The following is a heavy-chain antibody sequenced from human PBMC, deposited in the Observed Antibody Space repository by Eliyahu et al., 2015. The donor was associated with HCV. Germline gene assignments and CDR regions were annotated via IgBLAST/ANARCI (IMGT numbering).Heavy chain of an antibody. Sequence: QVTLKESGPVLVKPTETLTLTCTVSGFSLNNRLGVSWIRQPPGKALEWLAHIFSNDAKSVSPFPRSRLTISKDTSRSQVVLTMTNMDPVDTATYYCARVSTELLLWNWWYYLDVWGKGTTVTVSS. CDR3: ARVSTELLLWNWWYYLDV. D-gene: IGHD5/OR15-5a*01. CDR1: GFSLNNRLG. CDR2: IFSNDAK. V-gene: IGHV2-26*01. J-gene: IGHJ6*03.